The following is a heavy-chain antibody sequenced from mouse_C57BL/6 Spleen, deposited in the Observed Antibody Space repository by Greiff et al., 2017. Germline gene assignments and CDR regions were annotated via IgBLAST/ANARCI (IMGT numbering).Heavy chain of an antibody. CDR1: GYAFTNYL. CDR3: ARSDDYDSNYFDY. CDR2: INPGSGGT. V-gene: IGHV1-54*01. D-gene: IGHD2-4*01. Sequence: QVQLQQSGAELVRPGTSVKVSCKASGYAFTNYLIAWVKQRPGQGLEWIGVINPGSGGTNYNEKFKGKATLTADKSSSTAYMQLSSLTSEDSAVYFCARSDDYDSNYFDYWGQGTTLTVSS. J-gene: IGHJ2*01.